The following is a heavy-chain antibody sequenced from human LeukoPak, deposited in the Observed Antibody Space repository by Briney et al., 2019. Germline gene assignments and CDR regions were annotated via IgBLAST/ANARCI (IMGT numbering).Heavy chain of an antibody. CDR1: GYSISSGYY. Sequence: SVTLALTCAVSGYSISSGYYWGWIRQPPGKGLEWIGSIYHSGSTYYNPSLKSRVTISVDTSKNQFSLTLSSVTAADTAVYYCASVIGWFDPWGQGTLVTVSS. J-gene: IGHJ5*02. CDR2: IYHSGST. D-gene: IGHD2-21*01. CDR3: ASVIGWFDP. V-gene: IGHV4-38-2*01.